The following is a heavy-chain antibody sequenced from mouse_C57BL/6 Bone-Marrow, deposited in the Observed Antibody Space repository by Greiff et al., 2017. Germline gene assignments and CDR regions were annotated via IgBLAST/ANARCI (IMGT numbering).Heavy chain of an antibody. D-gene: IGHD3-2*02. J-gene: IGHJ3*01. Sequence: QVHVKQSGAELVRPGASVKLSCKASGYTFTDYYINWVKQRPGQGLEWIARIYPGSGNTYYNEKFKGKATLTAEKSSSTAYMQLSSLTSEDSAVYFCARAAQATLFAYWGQGTLVTVSA. V-gene: IGHV1-76*01. CDR3: ARAAQATLFAY. CDR2: IYPGSGNT. CDR1: GYTFTDYY.